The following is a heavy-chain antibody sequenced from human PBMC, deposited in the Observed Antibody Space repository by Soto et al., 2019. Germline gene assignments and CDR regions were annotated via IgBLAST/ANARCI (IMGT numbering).Heavy chain of an antibody. J-gene: IGHJ6*02. CDR1: GGSLGIDY. CDR3: ARDGDGRMTTNPYYYNGMDV. V-gene: IGHV4-59*01. CDR2: VCCTGRA. Sequence: PSETLCLTCTGSGGSLGIDYWRWSRDPPGKGLECSGYVCCTGRANYNASLKSRVSISLDTSNYQFSLKLSSVTAADTAVYYCARDGDGRMTTNPYYYNGMDVWGPGTTVT. D-gene: IGHD4-4*01.